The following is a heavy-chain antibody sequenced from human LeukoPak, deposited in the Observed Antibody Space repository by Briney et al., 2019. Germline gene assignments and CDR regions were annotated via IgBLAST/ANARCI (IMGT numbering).Heavy chain of an antibody. D-gene: IGHD6-13*01. V-gene: IGHV3-66*01. CDR2: MYRGGST. J-gene: IGHJ4*02. CDR3: ARDGGAAAGY. CDR1: GFTVSNNY. Sequence: GGTVRLSCAASGFTVSNNYMSWVRQAPGKGLEWVSVMYRGGSTYYADSVQGRFTMSRDNSKNTLYLQMNSLRAEDTAVYYCARDGGAAAGYWGQGTLDPVSS.